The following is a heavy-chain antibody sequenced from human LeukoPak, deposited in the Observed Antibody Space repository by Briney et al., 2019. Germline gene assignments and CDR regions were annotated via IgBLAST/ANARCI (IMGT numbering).Heavy chain of an antibody. Sequence: GRSLRLSCAASGFIFSSYGMHWVRQAPGKGLEWVAVIYYDGSNKYYADSVRGRFTISRDNSKNTLFLQMSSLRAEDTAVYYCARDTFYSSGVYGLDVWGQGTTVTVSS. D-gene: IGHD3-22*01. CDR2: IYYDGSNK. V-gene: IGHV3-33*01. CDR1: GFIFSSYG. CDR3: ARDTFYSSGVYGLDV. J-gene: IGHJ6*02.